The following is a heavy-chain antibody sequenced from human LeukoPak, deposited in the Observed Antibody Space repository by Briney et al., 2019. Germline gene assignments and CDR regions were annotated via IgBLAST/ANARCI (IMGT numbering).Heavy chain of an antibody. V-gene: IGHV2-70*11. CDR1: GFSLSTSGMC. D-gene: IGHD6-19*01. Sequence: ESGPALVKPTQTLTLTCTFSGFSLSTSGMCVSWIRQPPGKALEWLARIDWDDDKYYSTSLKTRLTISKDTSKNQVVLTMTNMDPVDTATYYCARTALWGYSSGWRFDYWGQGTLVTVPS. CDR3: ARTALWGYSSGWRFDY. J-gene: IGHJ4*02. CDR2: IDWDDDK.